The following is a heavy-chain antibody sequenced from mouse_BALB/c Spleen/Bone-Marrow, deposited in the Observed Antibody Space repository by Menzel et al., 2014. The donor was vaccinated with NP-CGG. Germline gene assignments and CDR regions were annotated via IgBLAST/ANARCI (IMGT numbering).Heavy chain of an antibody. V-gene: IGHV2-3*01. D-gene: IGHD2-2*01. CDR1: GFSLISYG. J-gene: IGHJ3*01. CDR3: AKPDYYGYDDGCAY. Sequence: VTLVESGPGLVAPSQRLSITCTVSGFSLISYGVSWVRQPPCPGLEWLCLICCYGSTNYHSALISRLTISKDNSKSQVFLRLNRLQTDDTATYYCAKPDYYGYDDGCAYWGQGTLVTGSA. CDR2: ICCYGST.